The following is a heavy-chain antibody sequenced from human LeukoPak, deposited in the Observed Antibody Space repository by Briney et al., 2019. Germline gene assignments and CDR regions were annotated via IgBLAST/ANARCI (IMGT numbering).Heavy chain of an antibody. CDR2: IDPSDSYT. CDR3: ARHVSIAAALDP. Sequence: GESLKISCKGSGYSFTSYWISWVRQMPGKGLEWMGRIDPSDSYTNYSPSFQGHVTIPADKSISTAYLQWSSLKASDTAMYYCARHVSIAAALDPWGQGTLVTVSS. CDR1: GYSFTSYW. J-gene: IGHJ5*02. D-gene: IGHD6-13*01. V-gene: IGHV5-10-1*01.